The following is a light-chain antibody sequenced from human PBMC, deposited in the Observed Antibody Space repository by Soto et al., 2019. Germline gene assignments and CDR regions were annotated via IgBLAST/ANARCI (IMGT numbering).Light chain of an antibody. CDR3: QQYYSYPRT. CDR1: QAISSY. V-gene: IGKV1-9*01. Sequence: DIQMTQSPSTLSGSVGDRVTITCRASQAISSYLAWYQQKPGKAPKLLIYDASTLQSGVPSRFSGSGSGTEFTLTISCLQSEDFATYYCQQYYSYPRTFGQGTKVDI. J-gene: IGKJ1*01. CDR2: DAS.